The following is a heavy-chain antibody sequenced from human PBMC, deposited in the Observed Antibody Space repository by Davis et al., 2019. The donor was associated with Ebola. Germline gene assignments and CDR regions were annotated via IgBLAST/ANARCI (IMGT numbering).Heavy chain of an antibody. CDR2: IYYSGST. CDR1: GDSISSYY. V-gene: IGHV4-59*01. D-gene: IGHD5-18*01. CDR3: ARWAYSYGYYFDY. J-gene: IGHJ4*02. Sequence: MPSETLSLTCTVSGDSISSYYWSWIRQPPGKGLEWIGYIYYSGSTNYNPSLKSRVTISVDTSKNQFSLKLSSVTAADTAVYYCARWAYSYGYYFDYWGQGTLVTVSS.